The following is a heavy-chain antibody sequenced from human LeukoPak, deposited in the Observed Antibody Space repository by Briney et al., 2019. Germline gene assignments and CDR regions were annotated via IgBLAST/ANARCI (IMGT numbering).Heavy chain of an antibody. D-gene: IGHD6-19*01. J-gene: IGHJ6*02. CDR3: AKVGGSGWTSYYYYGMDV. Sequence: GRSLRLSCAASGFTFDDYAMHWVRQAPGKGLEWVSGISWNSGSIGCADSVKGRFTISRDNAKNSLYLQMNSLRAEDTALYYCAKVGGSGWTSYYYYGMDVWGQGTTVTVSS. CDR1: GFTFDDYA. V-gene: IGHV3-9*01. CDR2: ISWNSGSI.